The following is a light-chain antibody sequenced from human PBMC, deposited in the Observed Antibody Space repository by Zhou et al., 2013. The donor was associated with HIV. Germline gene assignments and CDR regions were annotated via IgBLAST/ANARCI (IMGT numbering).Light chain of an antibody. CDR3: QQYASSPRT. CDR2: DTS. J-gene: IGKJ1*01. CDR1: QSVDSY. V-gene: IGKV3-11*01. Sequence: EIVLTQSPATLSLSPGERATLSCRASQSVDSYLAWYQQKPGQAPRLLIYDTSNRATGIPARFSGSGSGTDFTLTISSLEPEDFAVYSCQQYASSPRTFGQGTKVEIK.